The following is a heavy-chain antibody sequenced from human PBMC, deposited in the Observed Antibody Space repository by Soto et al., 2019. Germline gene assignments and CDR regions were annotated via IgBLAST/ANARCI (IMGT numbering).Heavy chain of an antibody. CDR3: AKDRVGGVPDAFDI. D-gene: IGHD2-8*01. J-gene: IGHJ3*02. Sequence: EVHLLDSGGGLVQPGGSLRLSCAASGFTSTNYVMNWVRQAPGKGLEWVSSISGSGTTTFYADSVKGRFIISRDTSKNTLYLQMNSLRAEDTALYYCAKDRVGGVPDAFDIWGQGTMVTVS. CDR2: ISGSGTTT. CDR1: GFTSTNYV. V-gene: IGHV3-23*01.